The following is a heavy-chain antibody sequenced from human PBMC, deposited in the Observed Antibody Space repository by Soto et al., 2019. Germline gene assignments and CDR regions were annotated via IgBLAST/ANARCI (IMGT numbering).Heavy chain of an antibody. D-gene: IGHD6-19*01. CDR1: GVRYSIYE. CDR2: ISSSGSTI. CDR3: ARDHGWLEFYGMDV. Sequence: GGSLIHACATSGVRYSIYEMNRVRQAPGKGLEWVSYISSSGSTIYYADSVKGRFTISRDNAKNSLYLQMNSLRAEDTAVYYCARDHGWLEFYGMDVWGQGTTVTVAS. J-gene: IGHJ6*02. V-gene: IGHV3-48*03.